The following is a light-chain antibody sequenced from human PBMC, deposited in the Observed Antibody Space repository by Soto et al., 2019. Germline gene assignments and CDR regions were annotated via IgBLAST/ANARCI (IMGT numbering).Light chain of an antibody. V-gene: IGKV3-11*01. J-gene: IGKJ2*01. CDR2: DAS. CDR1: QSVSNY. CDR3: QQHSTGPPQDT. Sequence: EIVLTQSPATLSLSPGERATLSCRASQSVSNYLTWYQQKPGQAPRLLIYDASNRATGIPAGFSGSGSGTGFTLTISSLEPEDFAIYYCQQHSTGPPQDTFGQGTKLEIQ.